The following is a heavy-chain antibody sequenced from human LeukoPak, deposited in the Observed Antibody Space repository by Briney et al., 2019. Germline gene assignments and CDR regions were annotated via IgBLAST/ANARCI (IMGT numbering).Heavy chain of an antibody. CDR1: GFTFSTHD. CDR3: TRDQMNY. J-gene: IGHJ4*02. V-gene: IGHV3-23*01. Sequence: GGSLRLSCAASGFTFSTHDMSWVRQAPGKGLEWVSGIIGSGIKTYYADSVKGRFTISRDTSKNTVSLQMNSLRVEDTAMYYCTRDQMNYWGQGTLVTVSS. CDR2: IIGSGIKT. D-gene: IGHD5-24*01.